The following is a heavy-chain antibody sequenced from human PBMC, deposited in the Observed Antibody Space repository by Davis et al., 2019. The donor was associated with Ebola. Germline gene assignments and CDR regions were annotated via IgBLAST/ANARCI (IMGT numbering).Heavy chain of an antibody. J-gene: IGHJ4*02. Sequence: PGGSLRLSCAASGFTLSRSAMSWVRQAPGKGLEWVSGISDSGGSTYYADSVKGRFTISRDNAKNSLYLQMNSLRAEDTGIYYCARDATWKLDHWGQGTLVTVSP. CDR1: GFTLSRSA. CDR2: ISDSGGST. CDR3: ARDATWKLDH. D-gene: IGHD1-1*01. V-gene: IGHV3-23*01.